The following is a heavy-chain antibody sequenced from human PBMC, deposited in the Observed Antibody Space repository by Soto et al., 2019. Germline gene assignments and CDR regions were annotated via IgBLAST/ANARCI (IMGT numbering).Heavy chain of an antibody. V-gene: IGHV1-18*04. CDR3: ATSYDSGFDP. Sequence: QLQLVQSGAEVERPGASVRVSCKAYGYPFSKYGISWIRQAPGQGLEWMGWIKPDNGDTNYAQKFQGRVTMTTGTSSNTAYMELRSLRSDDTAVYYCATSYDSGFDPWGQGTLVSVSS. J-gene: IGHJ5*02. CDR1: GYPFSKYG. D-gene: IGHD5-12*01. CDR2: IKPDNGDT.